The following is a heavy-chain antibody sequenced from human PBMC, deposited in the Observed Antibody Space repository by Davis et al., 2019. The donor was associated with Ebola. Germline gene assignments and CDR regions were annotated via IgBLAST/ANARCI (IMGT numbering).Heavy chain of an antibody. D-gene: IGHD2-15*01. CDR3: ASYVVG. J-gene: IGHJ4*02. V-gene: IGHV3-74*01. Sequence: GESPKIHCRVSGFTFSDNWMSWVRQVPGQGLIWVSSLNRDGTTKTYAGSVKGRFTVSRDNAKSMLYLQMSSLRVEDAAVYYCASYVVGWGRGTLVTVSS. CDR2: LNRDGTTK. CDR1: GFTFSDNW.